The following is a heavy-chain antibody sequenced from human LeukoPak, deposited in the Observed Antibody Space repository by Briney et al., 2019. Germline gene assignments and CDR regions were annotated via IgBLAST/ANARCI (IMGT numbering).Heavy chain of an antibody. CDR2: ITGGGDNT. CDR1: VFIFSGDD. Sequence: GGSLRLSCAPSVFIFSGDDMNWVRQAPGTGLDWVSGITGGGDNTFYADSVKGRFTISRDNSKNTVYLQMNSLRAEDTAIYYCAIVSWSGYHSWGQGILVTVSS. J-gene: IGHJ4*02. CDR3: AIVSWSGYHS. V-gene: IGHV3-23*01. D-gene: IGHD3-3*01.